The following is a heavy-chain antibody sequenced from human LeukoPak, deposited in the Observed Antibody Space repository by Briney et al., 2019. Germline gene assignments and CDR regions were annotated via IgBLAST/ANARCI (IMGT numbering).Heavy chain of an antibody. Sequence: PGGSLRLSCAASGFTFSSYSMNWVRQAPGKGLEWVSSISSSSSYIYYADSVKGRFTISRDNTKNSLYLQMNSLRAEDTAVYYCARLVGDGYNHDAFDIWGQGTMVTVSS. CDR2: ISSSSSYI. CDR1: GFTFSSYS. CDR3: ARLVGDGYNHDAFDI. D-gene: IGHD5-24*01. J-gene: IGHJ3*02. V-gene: IGHV3-21*01.